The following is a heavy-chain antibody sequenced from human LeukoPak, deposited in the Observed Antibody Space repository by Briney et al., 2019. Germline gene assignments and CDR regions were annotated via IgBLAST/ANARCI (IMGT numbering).Heavy chain of an antibody. D-gene: IGHD4-17*01. V-gene: IGHV3-7*01. Sequence: PGGSLRLSCAASGFTFSTYWMSWVRQAPGKGLEWVATIKQDGSEKSYVDSVKGRFTISRDNAKNSLYLQMNSPRAEDTAVYYCASPTVTSGDGDYWGQGTLVAVSS. J-gene: IGHJ4*02. CDR2: IKQDGSEK. CDR1: GFTFSTYW. CDR3: ASPTVTSGDGDY.